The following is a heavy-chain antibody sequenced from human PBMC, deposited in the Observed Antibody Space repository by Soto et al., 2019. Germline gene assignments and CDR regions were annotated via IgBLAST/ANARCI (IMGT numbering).Heavy chain of an antibody. J-gene: IGHJ6*02. V-gene: IGHV3-9*01. CDR2: ISWNSGTF. CDR3: GKDLRPYYYDNIGSLRTSYFYAMDV. CDR1: GFTFDDYA. D-gene: IGHD3-22*01. Sequence: EVQLVESGGGLVQPGRSLRLSCAASGFTFDDYAMHWVRQAPGKGLEWVSGISWNSGTFGYADSVKGRFTISRDNAKNSLYLQMNSLREEDTALYYCGKDLRPYYYDNIGSLRTSYFYAMDVWGQGTTVTVSS.